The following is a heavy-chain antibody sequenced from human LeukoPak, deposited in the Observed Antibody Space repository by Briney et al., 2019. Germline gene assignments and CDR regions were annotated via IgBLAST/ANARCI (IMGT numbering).Heavy chain of an antibody. CDR3: ARDCSGGSCYLY. CDR2: IYYSGST. D-gene: IGHD2-15*01. CDR1: GGSISSYY. V-gene: IGHV4-59*01. Sequence: SETLSLTCTVSGGSISSYYWSWIRQPPGKGLEWIGYIYYSGSTNYNPSLKSRVTISVDTSKNQFSLKLSSVTAADTAVYYCARDCSGGSCYLYWGQGTLVTVSS. J-gene: IGHJ4*02.